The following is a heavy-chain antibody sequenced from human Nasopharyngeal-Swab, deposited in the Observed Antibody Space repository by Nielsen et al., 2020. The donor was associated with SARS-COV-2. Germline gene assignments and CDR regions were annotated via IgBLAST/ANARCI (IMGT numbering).Heavy chain of an antibody. V-gene: IGHV1-69*04. Sequence: SVKVSCKASGGTFSSYAISWVRQAPGQGLEWMGRIIPILGIANYAQKFQGRVTITADKSTSTACMELSSLRSEDTAVYYCAREAWGSAMDMNWFDPWGQGTLVTVSS. D-gene: IGHD5-18*01. CDR2: IIPILGIA. J-gene: IGHJ5*02. CDR1: GGTFSSYA. CDR3: AREAWGSAMDMNWFDP.